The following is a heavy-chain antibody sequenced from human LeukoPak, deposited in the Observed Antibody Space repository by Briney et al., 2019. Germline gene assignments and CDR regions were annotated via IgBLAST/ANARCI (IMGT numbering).Heavy chain of an antibody. CDR2: ISGSGGST. J-gene: IGHJ4*02. CDR3: AKADYSTTYFDY. V-gene: IGHV3-23*01. CDR1: GFTFSSYA. Sequence: QPGGSLRLSCAASGFTFSSYAMSWVRQAPGKGLEWLSAISGSGGSTYYADSVKGRFTISRDNSKNTLYLQMNSLRAEDTAVYYCAKADYSTTYFDYWGQGTLVTVSS. D-gene: IGHD4-11*01.